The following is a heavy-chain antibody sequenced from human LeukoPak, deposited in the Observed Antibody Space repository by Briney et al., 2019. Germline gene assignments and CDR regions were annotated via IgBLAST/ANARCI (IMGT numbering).Heavy chain of an antibody. J-gene: IGHJ5*02. CDR3: ARDRGNWNDMNWFDP. Sequence: SVKVSCKASGGTFSSYAISWVRQAPGQGLEWMGRIIPIFGTANYAQKFQGRVTITTDESTSTAYTELSSLRSEDTAVYYCARDRGNWNDMNWFDPWGQGTLVTVSS. CDR2: IIPIFGTA. CDR1: GGTFSSYA. V-gene: IGHV1-69*05. D-gene: IGHD1-1*01.